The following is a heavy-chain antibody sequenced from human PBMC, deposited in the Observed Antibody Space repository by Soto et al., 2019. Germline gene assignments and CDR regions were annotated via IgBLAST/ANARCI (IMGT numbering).Heavy chain of an antibody. CDR1: GGSISSYY. CDR3: ARDLAMVRGHYNYYHMDV. Sequence: SETLSLTCTVSGGSISSYYWSWIRQPPGKGLEWIGYIYYSGSTNYNPSLKSRVTISVDTSKNQFSLKLSSVTAADTAVYYCARDLAMVRGHYNYYHMDVWGKGTTVT. CDR2: IYYSGST. V-gene: IGHV4-59*12. D-gene: IGHD3-10*01. J-gene: IGHJ6*03.